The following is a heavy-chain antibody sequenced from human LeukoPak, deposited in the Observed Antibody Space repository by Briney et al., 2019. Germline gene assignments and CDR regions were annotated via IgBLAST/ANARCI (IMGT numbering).Heavy chain of an antibody. CDR1: GYTFTSYG. V-gene: IGHV1-18*04. Sequence: ASVKVSCKASGYTFTSYGISWVRQAPGQGLEWMGWISAYNGNTNYAQKLQGRVTMTRDTSISTAYMELSRLRSDDTAVYYCARDYSYGEPATAIRHWGQGTLVTVSS. J-gene: IGHJ4*02. D-gene: IGHD5-18*01. CDR2: ISAYNGNT. CDR3: ARDYSYGEPATAIRH.